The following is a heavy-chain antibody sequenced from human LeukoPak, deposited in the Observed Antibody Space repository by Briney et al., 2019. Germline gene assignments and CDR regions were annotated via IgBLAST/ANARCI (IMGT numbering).Heavy chain of an antibody. CDR3: AKGVVAATNAAYYGMDV. CDR1: AFTFSNYG. V-gene: IGHV3-30*18. Sequence: GRSLRLSCAASAFTFSNYGMHWDRQAPGKGLEWVAVISYDESDKYYADSVKGRITISRDNSKNTLYLQMNSLRPEDTAVYYCAKGVVAATNAAYYGMDVWGQGTTVTVSS. J-gene: IGHJ6*02. D-gene: IGHD2-15*01. CDR2: ISYDESDK.